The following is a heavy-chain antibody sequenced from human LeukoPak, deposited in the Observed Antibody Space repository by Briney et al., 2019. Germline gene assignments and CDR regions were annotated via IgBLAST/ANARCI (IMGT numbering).Heavy chain of an antibody. Sequence: SLWPSCKAFGYTSTAYYLNWVRQAPGQGLEWMGRMTTYRGGTTSAKSFHGRVTMTKDTSITTAFMQMDRLTFPHPAMRNCFVVGSGKPFWGQGTLVIVYS. D-gene: IGHD3-22*01. J-gene: IGHJ4*02. CDR2: MTTYRGGT. V-gene: IGHV1-2*06. CDR1: GYTSTAYY. CDR3: FVVGSGKPF.